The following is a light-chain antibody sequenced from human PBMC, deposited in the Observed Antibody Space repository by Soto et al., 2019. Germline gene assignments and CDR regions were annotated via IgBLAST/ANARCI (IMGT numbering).Light chain of an antibody. CDR1: SSDVGGYNF. V-gene: IGLV2-8*01. CDR3: SSYAGSTNFVV. Sequence: QSALTQPPSASGSPGQSVTISCTGTSSDVGGYNFVSWYQQHPGKAPKLMIYEVNKRPSGVPDRFSGSKSGSTASLTVSGLQAEDEADYYCSSYAGSTNFVVFGGGTKLTV. J-gene: IGLJ2*01. CDR2: EVN.